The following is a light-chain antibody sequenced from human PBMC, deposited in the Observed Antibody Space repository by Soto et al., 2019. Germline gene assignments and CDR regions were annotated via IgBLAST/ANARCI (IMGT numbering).Light chain of an antibody. V-gene: IGKV3-20*01. J-gene: IGKJ4*01. CDR2: GAS. Sequence: EIVMTQSPATLSVSPGERSTLSCRASQSVSSNLAWYQQKPGQAPRLLISGASSRAADIPDRFSGGGSGTDFTLTISRLEPEDFAVYYCQQFSSYPLTFGGGTKVDIK. CDR3: QQFSSYPLT. CDR1: QSVSSN.